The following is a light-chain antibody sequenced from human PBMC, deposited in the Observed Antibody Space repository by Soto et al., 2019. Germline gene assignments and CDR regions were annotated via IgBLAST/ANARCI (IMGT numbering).Light chain of an antibody. Sequence: EIVMTQSPATLSVSPGETATLSCRASQSVTYNLAWYQQKPGQGPRLLIYGAFNRATGIPARFSGSGSGTEFTLTMSSLQSEDFAVYYWQQYKNWPPLTFGGGTKVEMK. V-gene: IGKV3-15*01. J-gene: IGKJ4*01. CDR1: QSVTYN. CDR3: QQYKNWPPLT. CDR2: GAF.